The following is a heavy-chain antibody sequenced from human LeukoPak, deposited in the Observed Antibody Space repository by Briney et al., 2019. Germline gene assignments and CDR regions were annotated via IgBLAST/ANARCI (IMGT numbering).Heavy chain of an antibody. V-gene: IGHV3-23*01. J-gene: IGHJ4*02. Sequence: QTRGSLRLSCAASGFTFSSYAMSWVRQAPGKGLEWVSAISGSGGSTYYADSVKGRFTISRDNSKNTLYLQMNSLRAEDTAVYYCAKGIRYFDWLTDYWGQGTLVTVSS. D-gene: IGHD3-9*01. CDR3: AKGIRYFDWLTDY. CDR2: ISGSGGST. CDR1: GFTFSSYA.